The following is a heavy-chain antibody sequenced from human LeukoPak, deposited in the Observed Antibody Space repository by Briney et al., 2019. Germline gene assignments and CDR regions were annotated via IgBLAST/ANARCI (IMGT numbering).Heavy chain of an antibody. CDR2: INPNSGGT. J-gene: IGHJ4*02. D-gene: IGHD3-22*01. Sequence: GASVKVSCKASGYTFTGYYIHWVRQAPGQGLEWRGWINPNSGGTKYAQKFQSRVTMTRDTSISTAYMELSRLTSDDTAVYYCARDPDDRRGYYPIDYWGQGTLVTVSS. CDR3: ARDPDDRRGYYPIDY. V-gene: IGHV1-2*02. CDR1: GYTFTGYY.